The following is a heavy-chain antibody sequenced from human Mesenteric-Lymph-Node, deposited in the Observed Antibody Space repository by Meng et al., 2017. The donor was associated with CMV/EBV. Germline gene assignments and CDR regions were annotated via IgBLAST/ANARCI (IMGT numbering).Heavy chain of an antibody. CDR3: ARGSSYDILTGYFDY. V-gene: IGHV4-34*01. J-gene: IGHJ4*02. CDR2: INHSGST. Sequence: AGLCNPAEILSSRCASFGWSFSGYYWNWIRQSPEKGLEWIGEINHSGSTTYNPSFTSRIIISVDTSTNQISLNMSSVTAADTAVYYCARGSSYDILTGYFDYWGQGALVTVSS. CDR1: GWSFSGYY. D-gene: IGHD3-9*01.